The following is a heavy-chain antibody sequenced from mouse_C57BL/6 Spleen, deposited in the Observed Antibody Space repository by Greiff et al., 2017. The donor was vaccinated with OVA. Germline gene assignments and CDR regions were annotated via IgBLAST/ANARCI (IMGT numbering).Heavy chain of an antibody. CDR3: ARLYGSSSYYFDY. CDR2: ISSGGSYT. J-gene: IGHJ2*01. CDR1: GFTFSSYG. D-gene: IGHD1-1*01. V-gene: IGHV5-6*01. Sequence: EVKLMESGGDLVKPGGSLKLSCAASGFTFSSYGMSWVRQTPDKRLEWVATISSGGSYTYYPDSVKGRFTISRDNAKNTLYLQMSSLKSEDTAMYYCARLYGSSSYYFDYWGQGTTLTVSS.